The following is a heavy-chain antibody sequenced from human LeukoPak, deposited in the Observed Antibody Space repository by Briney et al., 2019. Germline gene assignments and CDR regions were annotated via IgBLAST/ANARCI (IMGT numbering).Heavy chain of an antibody. CDR1: GFTFSSYS. V-gene: IGHV3-21*01. Sequence: GGPLRLSCAASGFTFSSYSMNWVRQAPGKGLEWVSSISSSSSYIYYADSVKGRFTISRDNAKNSLYLQMNSLRAEDTAVYYCARDRAVGSYYYYGMDVWGQGTTVTVSS. J-gene: IGHJ6*02. CDR3: ARDRAVGSYYYYGMDV. CDR2: ISSSSSYI.